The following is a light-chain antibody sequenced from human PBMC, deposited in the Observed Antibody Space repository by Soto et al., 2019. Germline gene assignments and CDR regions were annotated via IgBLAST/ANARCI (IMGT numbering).Light chain of an antibody. CDR2: EVS. CDR1: SSDVGAYNY. CDR3: SSYTTSSTLI. J-gene: IGLJ2*01. V-gene: IGLV2-14*01. Sequence: QSALTQPASVSGSPGQSITISCTGTSSDVGAYNYVSWYQHYPGKAPKLMIYEVSNRPSGVSKRFSGSKSGNTASLTISGLQAEDEADYYCSSYTTSSTLIFGGGTKLTVL.